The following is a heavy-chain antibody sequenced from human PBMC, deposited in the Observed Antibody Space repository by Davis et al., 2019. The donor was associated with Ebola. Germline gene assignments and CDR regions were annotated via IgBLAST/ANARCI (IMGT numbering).Heavy chain of an antibody. Sequence: GGSLRLSCAASGFTFSDYYMSWIRQAPGKGLEWVSYISSSGSTIYYADSVKGRFTISRDNAKNSLYLQMNSLRAEDTAVYYCARVLRFRELLKHYYYYYGMDVWGQGTTVTVSS. CDR2: ISSSGSTI. D-gene: IGHD3-10*01. CDR1: GFTFSDYY. J-gene: IGHJ6*02. CDR3: ARVLRFRELLKHYYYYYGMDV. V-gene: IGHV3-11*01.